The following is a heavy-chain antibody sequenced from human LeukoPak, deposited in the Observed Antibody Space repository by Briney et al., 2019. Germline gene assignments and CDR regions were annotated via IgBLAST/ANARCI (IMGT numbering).Heavy chain of an antibody. Sequence: GGSLRLFCSASGFTFSNAWMSWVRQAPGKGLEWVGRIKSKTDGGTTDYAAPVKGRFTISRDDSKNTLYLQMNSLKTEDTAVYYCTTDRKGWLWYYFDYWGQGTLVTVSS. CDR3: TTDRKGWLWYYFDY. D-gene: IGHD6-19*01. J-gene: IGHJ4*02. V-gene: IGHV3-15*01. CDR2: IKSKTDGGTT. CDR1: GFTFSNAW.